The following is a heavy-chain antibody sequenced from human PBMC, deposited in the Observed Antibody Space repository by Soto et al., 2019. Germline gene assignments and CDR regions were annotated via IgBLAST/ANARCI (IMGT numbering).Heavy chain of an antibody. J-gene: IGHJ6*02. CDR1: GYTFTSYA. D-gene: IGHD3-10*01. V-gene: IGHV1-3*01. Sequence: ASVKVSCKASGYTFTSYAMHWVRQAPGQRLEWMGWINAGNGNTKYSQKFQGRVTITRDTSASTAYMELSSLRSEDTAVYYCARDLNYYGSGSYYHYYGMDVWGQGTTVTVSS. CDR2: INAGNGNT. CDR3: ARDLNYYGSGSYYHYYGMDV.